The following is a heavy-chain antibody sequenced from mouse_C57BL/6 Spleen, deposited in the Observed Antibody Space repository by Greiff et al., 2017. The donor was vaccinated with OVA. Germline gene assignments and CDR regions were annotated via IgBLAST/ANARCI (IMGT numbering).Heavy chain of an antibody. V-gene: IGHV1-74*01. CDR1: GYTFTSYW. D-gene: IGHD1-1*01. CDR3: AASYGVKYYAMDY. Sequence: VQLQQPGAELVKPGASVKVSCKASGYTFTSYWMHWVKQRPGQGLEWIGRIHPSDSDTNYNQKFKGKATLTVDKSSSTAYMQLSSLTSEDSSVYYCAASYGVKYYAMDYWGQGTSVTVSS. J-gene: IGHJ4*01. CDR2: IHPSDSDT.